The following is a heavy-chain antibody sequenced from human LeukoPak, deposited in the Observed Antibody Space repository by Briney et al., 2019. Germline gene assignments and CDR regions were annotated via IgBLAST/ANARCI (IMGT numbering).Heavy chain of an antibody. CDR1: GFTFGSYS. V-gene: IGHV3-21*01. CDR3: ASQTPRRLPIAVADYFDY. J-gene: IGHJ4*02. CDR2: VSTSGSYI. Sequence: PGGSLRLACAVSGFTFGSYSMNWVRQAPGKGLEWVSFVSTSGSYIYYADSVKGRFTISRDNDKNSLYLQMNSLRAEDTAVYYCASQTPRRLPIAVADYFDYWGQGTLVTVSS. D-gene: IGHD6-19*01.